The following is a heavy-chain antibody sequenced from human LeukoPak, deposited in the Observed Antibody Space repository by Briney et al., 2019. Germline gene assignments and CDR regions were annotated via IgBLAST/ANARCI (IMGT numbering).Heavy chain of an antibody. CDR2: INPSGGST. D-gene: IGHD2-2*01. CDR1: GYTFTSYY. J-gene: IGHJ6*02. CDR3: ARGYKLTPAAKYGLDV. Sequence: ASVKVSCKASGYTFTSYYMHWVRQAPGQGLEWMGIINPSGGSTSYAQKFQGRVTMTRDTSTSTVYMELSSLRSEDTAVYFCARGYKLTPAAKYGLDVWGQGTTVTVSS. V-gene: IGHV1-46*01.